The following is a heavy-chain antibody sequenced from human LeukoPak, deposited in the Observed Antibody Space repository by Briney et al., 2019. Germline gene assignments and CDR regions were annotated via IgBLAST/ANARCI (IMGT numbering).Heavy chain of an antibody. J-gene: IGHJ4*02. CDR1: GFTFDDYA. CDR2: ISWNSGSI. CDR3: ARGHYDVLAASYKWTPDY. V-gene: IGHV3-9*01. D-gene: IGHD3-9*01. Sequence: HPGGSLRLSCAASGFTFDDYAMHWVRQAPGKGLEWVSGISWNSGSIGYADSVKGRFTISRDNAKNSLPLQLNSLRVEDTAVYYCARGHYDVLAASYKWTPDYWGQGTLVTVSS.